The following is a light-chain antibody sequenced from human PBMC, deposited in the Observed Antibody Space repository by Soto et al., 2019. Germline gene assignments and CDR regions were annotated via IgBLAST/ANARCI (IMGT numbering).Light chain of an antibody. CDR2: GAS. Sequence: EIVMTQSPVTLSVSTGEGATLSCRASQSVSSYLAWYQHKRGQAPRLLIYGASTRATGIPVRFSGSGSGTEFTLTISSLQYEDFAVFFCQQYSNWPLITFGQGTRLEI. CDR1: QSVSSY. CDR3: QQYSNWPLIT. V-gene: IGKV3-15*01. J-gene: IGKJ5*01.